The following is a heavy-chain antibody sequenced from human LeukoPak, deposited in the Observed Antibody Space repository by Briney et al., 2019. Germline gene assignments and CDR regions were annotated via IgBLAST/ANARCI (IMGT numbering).Heavy chain of an antibody. CDR1: GVSINSHY. D-gene: IGHD3-10*01. Sequence: LSLTCTVSGVSINSHYWSWIRQAPGKGLEWISYISHSGSTIYYADSVKGRFTTSRDISKNTLFLQMTSLRAEDTAVYYCAKLKGWYGEGYFDYWGQGTLVTVSS. CDR2: ISHSGSTI. CDR3: AKLKGWYGEGYFDY. J-gene: IGHJ4*02. V-gene: IGHV3-11*01.